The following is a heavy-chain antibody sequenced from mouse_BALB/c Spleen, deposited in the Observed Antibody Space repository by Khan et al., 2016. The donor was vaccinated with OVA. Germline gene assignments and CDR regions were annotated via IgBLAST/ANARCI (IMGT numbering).Heavy chain of an antibody. CDR1: GYSFTSYY. CDR3: TRSGYGSFAY. Sequence: QVQLKQSGAELVKPGASVKLSCKASGYSFTSYYMYWVTQRPGQGLEWIGEINPSNGGTNFNEQFTSKATLTVDKSSRISYMQLSSLTSEDSAVYYCTRSGYGSFAYWGQGTLVTVSA. CDR2: INPSNGGT. V-gene: IGHV1S81*02. J-gene: IGHJ3*01. D-gene: IGHD2-2*01.